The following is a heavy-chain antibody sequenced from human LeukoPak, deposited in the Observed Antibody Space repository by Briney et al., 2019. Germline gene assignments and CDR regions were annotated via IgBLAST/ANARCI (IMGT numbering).Heavy chain of an antibody. D-gene: IGHD6-19*01. CDR1: GFTLSSYG. Sequence: GGSLRLSCAASGFTLSSYGIHWVRQAPGKGLEWVAFIQYDGNNKYYADSVKGRFTISRDNSKNTLYLQMNSLRVEDTAVYYCAKPGGSAWYDYWGQGTLVTVSS. CDR2: IQYDGNNK. V-gene: IGHV3-30*02. CDR3: AKPGGSAWYDY. J-gene: IGHJ4*02.